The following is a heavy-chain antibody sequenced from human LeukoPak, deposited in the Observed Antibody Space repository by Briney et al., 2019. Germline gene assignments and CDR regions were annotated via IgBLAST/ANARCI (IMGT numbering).Heavy chain of an antibody. V-gene: IGHV3-21*01. CDR1: GFNFSSYS. Sequence: GGSLRLSCAASGFNFSSYSMNWVRQAPGKGLEWVSTISRSSTYIYYADSLKGRFTISRDNAKNSLYLQMNSLRAEDTAVYYCARVRIGAFDIWGQGTMVTVSS. CDR3: ARVRIGAFDI. CDR2: ISRSSTYI. D-gene: IGHD2/OR15-2a*01. J-gene: IGHJ3*02.